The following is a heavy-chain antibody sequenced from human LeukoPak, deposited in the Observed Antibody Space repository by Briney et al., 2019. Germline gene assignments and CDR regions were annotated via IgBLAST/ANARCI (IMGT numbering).Heavy chain of an antibody. V-gene: IGHV7-4-1*02. J-gene: IGHJ4*02. D-gene: IGHD4-17*01. CDR1: GYAFAGYS. CDR2: ITTHTGNP. Sequence: ASVKVSCKASGYAFAGYSINWVRQAPGQGLEWMGWITTHTGNPTYAQGFTGRFVFSLDTSVTTAFLQINSLQAEDTGVYYCARDTSSVNFDYWGQGTLVTVSS. CDR3: ARDTSSVNFDY.